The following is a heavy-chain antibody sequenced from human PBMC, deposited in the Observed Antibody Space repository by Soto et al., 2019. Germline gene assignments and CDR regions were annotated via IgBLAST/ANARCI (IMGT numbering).Heavy chain of an antibody. Sequence: SETLSLTCTASGGSTSGYYWSWARQPAGKGLEWVGRIYSDGTTNYSPSLKSRVTMSLDTSKDQFSLHLNSVTAADTAVYYCSRVGCSNSKCYTRGMDVWGQGTTVTVSS. CDR2: IYSDGTT. J-gene: IGHJ6*02. CDR3: SRVGCSNSKCYTRGMDV. D-gene: IGHD2-2*01. CDR1: GGSTSGYY. V-gene: IGHV4-4*07.